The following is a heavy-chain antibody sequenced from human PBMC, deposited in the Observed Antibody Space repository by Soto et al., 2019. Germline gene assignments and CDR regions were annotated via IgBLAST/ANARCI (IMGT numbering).Heavy chain of an antibody. J-gene: IGHJ3*01. CDR3: VRGDKGGFDL. CDR2: IHSDGSTT. D-gene: IGHD2-21*02. Sequence: EVQLVESEGGLVQRGGSLRLSCAASGFTFNYYWMHWVRQAPGQGLVWVSHIHSDGSTTTYADSVKGRFTISRDNAKNTLYLQMKSLRAEDTDVYYCVRGDKGGFDLWGQGTTVTVSS. CDR1: GFTFNYYW. V-gene: IGHV3-74*01.